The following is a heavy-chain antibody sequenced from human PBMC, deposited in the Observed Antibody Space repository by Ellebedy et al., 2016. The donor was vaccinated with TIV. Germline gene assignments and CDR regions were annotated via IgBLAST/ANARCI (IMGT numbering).Heavy chain of an antibody. V-gene: IGHV3-74*01. D-gene: IGHD3-3*01. J-gene: IGHJ5*02. Sequence: GESLKISCAASGFTFSSYWMHWVRQAPGKGLVWVSRINSDGSSTIYADSVKGRFTISRENAKNALFLQMDGLRVDDSAVYYCVGFGVFNLWGQGAPVTVSS. CDR2: INSDGSST. CDR3: VGFGVFNL. CDR1: GFTFSSYW.